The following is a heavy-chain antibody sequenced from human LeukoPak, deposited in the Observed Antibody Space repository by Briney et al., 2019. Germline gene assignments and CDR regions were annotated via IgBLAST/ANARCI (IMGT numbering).Heavy chain of an antibody. CDR1: GLTFSSYA. CDR3: ATAPAAADSF. V-gene: IGHV3-21*01. D-gene: IGHD6-13*01. Sequence: GGSLRLSCAVSGLTFSSYAMTWVRQAPGKGLEWVSSISSSSSYIYYADSVKGRFTISRDNAKNSLYLQMSSLRAEDTAVYYCATAPAAADSFWGQGTLVAVSA. CDR2: ISSSSSYI. J-gene: IGHJ4*02.